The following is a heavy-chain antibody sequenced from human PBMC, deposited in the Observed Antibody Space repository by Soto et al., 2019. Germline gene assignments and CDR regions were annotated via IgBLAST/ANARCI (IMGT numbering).Heavy chain of an antibody. Sequence: VGSLRLSCAASGFTFSGSAMHWVRQASGKGLEWVGRIRSKANSYATAYAASVKGRFTISRDDSKNTAYLQMHSLRAEDTAMYYCACWGHIVQVAPSDFDRWGQGTLVTVS. D-gene: IGHD2-8*02. CDR2: IRSKANSYAT. CDR3: ACWGHIVQVAPSDFDR. J-gene: IGHJ4*02. V-gene: IGHV3-73*01. CDR1: GFTFSGSA.